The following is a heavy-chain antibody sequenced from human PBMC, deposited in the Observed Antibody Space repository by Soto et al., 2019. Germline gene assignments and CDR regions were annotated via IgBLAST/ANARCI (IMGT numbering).Heavy chain of an antibody. CDR1: GGSINTYNLF. CDR3: ARVNVTLDF. J-gene: IGHJ4*02. Sequence: SETLSLTCTVSGGSINTYNLFWAWIRQPPGKGLEWIASVHYSGNAYYNPSLTTRVTISRDTSKNRVSLELRSVTAAGTAVYYCARVNVTLDFWGQGTLVTVSS. V-gene: IGHV4-39*01. D-gene: IGHD2-21*02. CDR2: VHYSGNA.